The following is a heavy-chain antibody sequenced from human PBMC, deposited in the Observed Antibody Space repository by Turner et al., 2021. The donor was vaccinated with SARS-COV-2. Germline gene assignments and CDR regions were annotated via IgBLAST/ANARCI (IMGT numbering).Heavy chain of an antibody. CDR3: ARWGWLEYYHGMDV. J-gene: IGHJ6*02. V-gene: IGHV3-48*03. CDR1: TSTFSNYE. D-gene: IGHD6-19*01. Sequence: EVQLVESGGGLVQPGGSLRPSCEASTSTFSNYEMNWVRQAPGKGLEWLSDINQSGSTRHYAGSVKGRFTISRDNAKSSLSLHMNSLKVEDTAVYYCARWGWLEYYHGMDVWGQGTTVIVSS. CDR2: INQSGSTR.